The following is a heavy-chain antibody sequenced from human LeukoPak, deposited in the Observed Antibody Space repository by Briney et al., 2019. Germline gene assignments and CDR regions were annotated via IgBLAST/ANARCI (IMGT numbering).Heavy chain of an antibody. CDR1: GDSVSSNSAA. J-gene: IGHJ4*02. V-gene: IGHV6-1*01. CDR3: ARDLAGFGGYSYGMVDY. D-gene: IGHD5-18*01. Sequence: SPTLSLTCAISGDSVSSNSAAWNWIRQSPSRGLEWLGRTYYRSEWHNDYAVSVKSRIIISPDTSKNQFSLQLKSVTPEDTAVYYCARDLAGFGGYSYGMVDYWGQGTLVTVSS. CDR2: TYYRSEWHN.